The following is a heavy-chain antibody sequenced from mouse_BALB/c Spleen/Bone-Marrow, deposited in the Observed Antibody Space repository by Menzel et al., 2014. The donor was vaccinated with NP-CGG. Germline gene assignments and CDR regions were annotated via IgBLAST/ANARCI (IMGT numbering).Heavy chain of an antibody. Sequence: EVQLQESGPSLVKPSQTLSLTCSVTGDCITSGYWNWVRKFPGNKLEYMGYISYSGSTYYSPSLKSRISITRDTSKNQYYLQLNSVTTEDTATYYCATYDGYYFDYWGQGTTLTVSS. CDR1: GDCITSGY. V-gene: IGHV3-8*02. J-gene: IGHJ2*01. CDR2: ISYSGST. CDR3: ATYDGYYFDY. D-gene: IGHD2-3*01.